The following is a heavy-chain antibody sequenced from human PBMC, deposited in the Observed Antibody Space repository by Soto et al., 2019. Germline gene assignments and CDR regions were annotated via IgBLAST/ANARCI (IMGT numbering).Heavy chain of an antibody. CDR1: GGTFSSYA. J-gene: IGHJ4*02. V-gene: IGHV1-69*13. D-gene: IGHD1-26*01. Sequence: SVKVSCKDSGGTFSSYAISWVRQAPGQGLEWMGGIIPIFGTANYAQKFQGRVTITADESTSTAYMELSSLRSEDTAVYYCAGTYSGSYRNFDYWGQGTLVTVSS. CDR3: AGTYSGSYRNFDY. CDR2: IIPIFGTA.